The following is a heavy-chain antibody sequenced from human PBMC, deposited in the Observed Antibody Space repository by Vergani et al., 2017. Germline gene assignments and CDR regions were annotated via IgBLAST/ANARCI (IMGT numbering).Heavy chain of an antibody. D-gene: IGHD3-9*01. CDR3: ARGDYGILTGYRY. CDR1: GYTFSNYY. Sequence: QVQVVQSGAEVKKSGASVKVSCNTSGYTFSNYYMHCVRQAPGQGLEWMGIINPSGGHTNYAQKFQGRVTMTRDTSTSTVYMELSSLRSEDTAIYYCARGDYGILTGYRYWGQGTLVTVSA. J-gene: IGHJ4*02. V-gene: IGHV1-46*03. CDR2: INPSGGHT.